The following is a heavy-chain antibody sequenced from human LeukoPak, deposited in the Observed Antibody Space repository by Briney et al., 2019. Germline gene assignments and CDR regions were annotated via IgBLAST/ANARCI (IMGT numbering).Heavy chain of an antibody. CDR2: INSDGSST. Sequence: GSLRLSCAASGFTFSSYWMHWVRQAPGKGLVWVSRINSDGSSTSYADSVKGRFTISRDNAKNTLYLQMNSLRAEDTAVYYCAKDDRDYGGNPFDYWGQGTLVTVSS. D-gene: IGHD4-23*01. CDR3: AKDDRDYGGNPFDY. J-gene: IGHJ4*02. V-gene: IGHV3-74*01. CDR1: GFTFSSYW.